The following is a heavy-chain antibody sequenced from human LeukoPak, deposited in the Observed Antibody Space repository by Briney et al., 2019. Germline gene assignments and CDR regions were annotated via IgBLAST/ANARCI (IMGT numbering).Heavy chain of an antibody. D-gene: IGHD6-19*01. CDR1: GYSISSGYY. J-gene: IGHJ4*02. CDR2: IFHSGST. V-gene: IGHV4-38-2*02. Sequence: PSETLSLTCTVSGYSISSGYYCGWIRQPPGKGLEWVGSIFHSGSTYYNPSLKSRVTISVNTSKNQFSLKLSSVTAADTAVYYCARDRGVAVAGPPGYWGQGTLVTVSS. CDR3: ARDRGVAVAGPPGY.